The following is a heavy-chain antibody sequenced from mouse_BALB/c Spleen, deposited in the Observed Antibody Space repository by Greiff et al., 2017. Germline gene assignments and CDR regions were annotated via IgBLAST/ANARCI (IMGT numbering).Heavy chain of an antibody. D-gene: IGHD1-1*01. J-gene: IGHJ4*01. Sequence: QVQLKQSGPGLVAPSQSLSITCTVSGFSLTDYGVSWIRQPPGKGLEWLGGIWGGGSTYYNSALKSRLSISKDNSKSQVFLKMNSLQTDDTAMYYCAKHRYYGSSFYAMDYWGQGTSVTVSS. CDR2: IWGGGST. CDR3: AKHRYYGSSFYAMDY. V-gene: IGHV2-6-5*01. CDR1: GFSLTDYG.